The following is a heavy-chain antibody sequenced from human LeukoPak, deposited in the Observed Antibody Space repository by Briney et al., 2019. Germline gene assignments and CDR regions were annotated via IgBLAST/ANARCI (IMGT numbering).Heavy chain of an antibody. V-gene: IGHV1-18*01. CDR3: ARGSPYYYGMDV. CDR2: ISAYNGDT. CDR1: GYTFTSYG. Sequence: ASVKVSCKASGYTFTSYGISWVRQASGQGLEWMGWISAYNGDTKYAQKLQGRVTMTTDTSTSTAYMELRSLTSDDTAVYYCARGSPYYYGMDVWGQGTTVTVSS. J-gene: IGHJ6*02.